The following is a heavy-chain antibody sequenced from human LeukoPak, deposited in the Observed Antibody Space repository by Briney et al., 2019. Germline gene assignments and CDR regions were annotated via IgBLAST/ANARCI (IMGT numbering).Heavy chain of an antibody. CDR2: ISGSGGST. J-gene: IGHJ4*02. V-gene: IGHV3-23*01. Sequence: PGRSLSLSCAASRFTFSSYGMSWVRQAPGRWRECVSTISGSGGSTYYADSVKGRFTISRDNSKNTLYLQMNSLRAEDTAVYYCAKRRGIAVAGLDYWGQGALVTVSS. CDR3: AKRRGIAVAGLDY. CDR1: RFTFSSYG. D-gene: IGHD6-19*01.